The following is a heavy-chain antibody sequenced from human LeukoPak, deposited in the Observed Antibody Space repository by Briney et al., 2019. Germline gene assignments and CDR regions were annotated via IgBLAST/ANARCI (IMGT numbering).Heavy chain of an antibody. CDR1: RFSFRRDW. D-gene: IGHD4-17*01. Sequence: GWALRVSCAASRFSFRRDWLHGVRQAPGKGLVWVSRINSDGRSTSYADSVKGPFTISRDNAKNTLYLEMNSLRAEDTGVYYCSRGDDYGDYVRDWGQGTLVTVSS. CDR3: SRGDDYGDYVRD. CDR2: INSDGRST. J-gene: IGHJ4*02. V-gene: IGHV3-74*01.